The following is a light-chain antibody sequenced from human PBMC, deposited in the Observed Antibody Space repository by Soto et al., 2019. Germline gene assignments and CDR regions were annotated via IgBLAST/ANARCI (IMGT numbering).Light chain of an antibody. CDR1: QSISGW. CDR2: GAS. CDR3: QQYYSDWT. J-gene: IGKJ5*01. Sequence: DIQMTQSPSTLSASVGDRVTITCRASQSISGWLAWYQQKPGTAPKLLIYGASNLESGVPSRFSGSGSGTEFTLTISSLQPDDFATYYCQQYYSDWTFGQGTRLEIK. V-gene: IGKV1-5*01.